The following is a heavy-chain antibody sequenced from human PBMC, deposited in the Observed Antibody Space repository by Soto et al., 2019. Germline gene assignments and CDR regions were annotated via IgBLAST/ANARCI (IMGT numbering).Heavy chain of an antibody. D-gene: IGHD2-21*02. CDR2: ISYDGSNK. Sequence: GGSLRLSCAASGFTFSSYAMHWVHQAPGKGLEWVAVISYDGSNKYYADSVKGRFTISRDNSKNTLYLQMNSLRAEDTAVYYCTRPGGYAYCGGDCHRGYFQHWGQGTLVTVSS. CDR1: GFTFSSYA. V-gene: IGHV3-30-3*01. J-gene: IGHJ1*01. CDR3: TRPGGYAYCGGDCHRGYFQH.